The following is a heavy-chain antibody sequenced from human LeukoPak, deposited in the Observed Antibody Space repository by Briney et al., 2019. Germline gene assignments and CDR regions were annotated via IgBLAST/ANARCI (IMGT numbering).Heavy chain of an antibody. Sequence: GGSLGLSCAASGFTVSSNYMSWVRQAPGKGLEWVSVIYSGGSTYYADSVKGRFTISRHNSKNTLYLQMNSLRAEDTAVYYCARVPNRHSSSSKTSWGQGTLVTVSS. CDR2: IYSGGST. D-gene: IGHD6-13*01. V-gene: IGHV3-53*04. CDR1: GFTVSSNY. J-gene: IGHJ4*02. CDR3: ARVPNRHSSSSKTS.